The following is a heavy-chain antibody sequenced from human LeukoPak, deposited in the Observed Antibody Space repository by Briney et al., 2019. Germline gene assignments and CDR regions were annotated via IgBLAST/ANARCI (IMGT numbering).Heavy chain of an antibody. J-gene: IGHJ4*02. CDR2: INPNSVT. CDR1: GYTFTDYY. CDR3: SRGEVDGPDFDY. Sequence: ASVKVSCGASGYTFTDYYTHWVRQAPGQGLEWMGWINPNSVTNYAQKFQGRVTMTRDTSISTAYMELSRLTSDDMAVYYCSRGEVDGPDFDYWGQGTLVTVSS. D-gene: IGHD1-26*01. V-gene: IGHV1-2*02.